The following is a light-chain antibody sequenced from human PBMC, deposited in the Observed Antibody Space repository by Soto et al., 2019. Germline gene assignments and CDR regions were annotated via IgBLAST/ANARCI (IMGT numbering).Light chain of an antibody. CDR2: RAS. Sequence: DIVMTQSPDSLAVSLGERATINCKSSQSVLYSSNNKNYLAWYQQKPGQPPKLLIYRASTRESGVPDRFCGSGSGTDFTLTISSLQAEDVAVYYCQQYYSTLPTFGQGTKVEIK. J-gene: IGKJ1*01. CDR3: QQYYSTLPT. CDR1: QSVLYSSNNKNY. V-gene: IGKV4-1*01.